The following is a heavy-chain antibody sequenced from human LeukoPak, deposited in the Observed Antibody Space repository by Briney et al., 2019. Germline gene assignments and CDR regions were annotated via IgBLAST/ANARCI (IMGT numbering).Heavy chain of an antibody. V-gene: IGHV6-1*01. CDR1: GDSVSSNSAA. Sequence: SQTRSLTCAISGDSVSSNSAAWNWIRQSPSRGLEWLGRTYYKFKWSNNYAISVKSRITINPDTSKNQFSLQLNSVTPEDTAVYYCATAPYYYDSSGYYYPYYFDYWGQGTLVTVSS. CDR2: TYYKFKWSN. J-gene: IGHJ4*02. CDR3: ATAPYYYDSSGYYYPYYFDY. D-gene: IGHD3-22*01.